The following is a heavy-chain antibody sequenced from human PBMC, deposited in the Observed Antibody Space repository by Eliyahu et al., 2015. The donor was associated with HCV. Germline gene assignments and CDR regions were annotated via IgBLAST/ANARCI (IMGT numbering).Heavy chain of an antibody. CDR3: ARVGNWFDP. CDR2: XYXSGSP. V-gene: IGHV4-4*07. CDR1: GGSISSYY. Sequence: QVQLQESGPGLVKPSETLSLTCXVXGGSISSYYWXWXRQPAGXGLEWIGRXYXSGSPXYNPSLKSRVTMSVDTSKNQFSLKLSSVTAADTAVYYCARVGNWFDPWGQGTLVTVSS. J-gene: IGHJ5*02.